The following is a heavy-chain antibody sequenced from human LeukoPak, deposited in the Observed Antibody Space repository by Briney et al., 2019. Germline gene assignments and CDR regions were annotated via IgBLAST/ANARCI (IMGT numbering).Heavy chain of an antibody. Sequence: GGSLRLSCAASGFTFSSYGMHWGRQAPGKGLEWVAVISYDGSNKYYADSVKGRFTISRDNSKNTLYLQMNSLRAEDTAVYYCAKGSGSYTDYWGQGTLVTVSS. CDR2: ISYDGSNK. CDR3: AKGSGSYTDY. CDR1: GFTFSSYG. J-gene: IGHJ4*02. V-gene: IGHV3-30*18. D-gene: IGHD1-26*01.